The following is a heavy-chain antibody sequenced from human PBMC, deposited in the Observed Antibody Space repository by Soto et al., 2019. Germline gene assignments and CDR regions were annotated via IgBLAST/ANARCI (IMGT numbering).Heavy chain of an antibody. CDR3: ARASYYYDSSRYFDY. D-gene: IGHD3-22*01. CDR2: IIPIFGTA. J-gene: IGHJ4*02. CDR1: GGTFSSYA. Sequence: GASVKVSCKASGGTFSSYAISWVRQASGQGLEWMGGIIPIFGTANYAQKFQGRVTITADESTSTAYMELSSLRSEDTAVYYCARASYYYDSSRYFDYWGQGTLVTVSS. V-gene: IGHV1-69*13.